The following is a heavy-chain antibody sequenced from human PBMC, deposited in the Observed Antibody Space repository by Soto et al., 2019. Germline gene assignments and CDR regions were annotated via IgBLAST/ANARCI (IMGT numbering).Heavy chain of an antibody. Sequence: QVQLVQSGAEVKKPGASVKVSCKASGYTFTNYDINWVRQATGQGLEWMGWMNPNSGNTGYVQKFQGRVTMTRDTSMSTAYMELSSLRSDDTAVYYWARKAIVGPTGYYYYGMDVWGQGTTVTVSS. D-gene: IGHD1-26*01. CDR3: ARKAIVGPTGYYYYGMDV. CDR2: MNPNSGNT. V-gene: IGHV1-8*01. J-gene: IGHJ6*02. CDR1: GYTFTNYD.